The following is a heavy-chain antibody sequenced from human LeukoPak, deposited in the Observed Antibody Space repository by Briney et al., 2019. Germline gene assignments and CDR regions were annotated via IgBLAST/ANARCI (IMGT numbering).Heavy chain of an antibody. CDR3: ARGGNSSY. CDR2: INHSGST. V-gene: IGHV4-34*01. Sequence: SETLSLTCAVYGGSFSGYYWSWIRQPPGKGLEWIGEINHSGSTNYNPSLKSRVTISVDTSKNQLSLKLSSVAAADTAVYYCARGGNSSYWGQGTLVTVSS. CDR1: GGSFSGYY. D-gene: IGHD4-4*01. J-gene: IGHJ4*02.